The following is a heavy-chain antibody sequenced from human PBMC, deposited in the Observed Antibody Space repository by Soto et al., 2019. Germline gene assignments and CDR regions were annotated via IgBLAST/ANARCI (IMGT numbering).Heavy chain of an antibody. D-gene: IGHD3-3*01. CDR1: GYSFTSYW. V-gene: IGHV5-51*01. CDR2: IYPGDSDT. Sequence: GESLKISCKGSGYSFTSYWIGWVRQMPGKGLEWMGIIYPGDSDTRYSPSFQGQVTISADKSISTAYLQWSSLKASDTAMYYCARQGPVLRFLEWLPHYGMDVWGQGTTFTVAS. CDR3: ARQGPVLRFLEWLPHYGMDV. J-gene: IGHJ6*02.